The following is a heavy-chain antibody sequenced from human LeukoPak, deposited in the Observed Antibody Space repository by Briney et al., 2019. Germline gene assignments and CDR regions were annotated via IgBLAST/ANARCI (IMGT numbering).Heavy chain of an antibody. J-gene: IGHJ4*02. D-gene: IGHD6-6*01. CDR2: IWYDGSNK. CDR3: VRDIASRTLDY. V-gene: IGHV3-33*08. CDR1: GFTFSSYW. Sequence: PGGSLRLSCAASGFTFSSYWMHWVRQAPGKGLEWVAVIWYDGSNKYYADSVKGRFTISRDNSKNTLYLQVNSLRAEDTAVYYCVRDIASRTLDYWGQGTLVIVSS.